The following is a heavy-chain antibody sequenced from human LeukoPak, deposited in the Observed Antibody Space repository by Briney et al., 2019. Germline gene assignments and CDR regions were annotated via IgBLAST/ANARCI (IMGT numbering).Heavy chain of an antibody. CDR3: AKERTQTTSFDY. J-gene: IGHJ4*02. CDR1: GFTFRSYP. V-gene: IGHV3-23*01. D-gene: IGHD2/OR15-2a*01. CDR2: ISGSGGST. Sequence: GGSLRLSCAASGFTFRSYPMNWVRQALGKGLEWVSTISGSGGSTYYADSVKGRFTISRDNSKNTLYLQMNRLRAEDTAIYYCAKERTQTTSFDYWGQGTLVTVSS.